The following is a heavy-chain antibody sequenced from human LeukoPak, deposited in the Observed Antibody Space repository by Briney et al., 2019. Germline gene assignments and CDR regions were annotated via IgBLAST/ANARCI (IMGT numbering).Heavy chain of an antibody. CDR3: ARGLYGYYDSSGNLGGY. Sequence: PSETLSLTCTVSGVSITHYWGWIRQPPGKGLEWIGSFYYSGNTYYNSSLESRVTISVDTSKNQFSLKLTSVTAADTAVYYCARGLYGYYDSSGNLGGYWGQGTLVTVSS. D-gene: IGHD3-22*01. CDR2: FYYSGNT. V-gene: IGHV4-39*01. CDR1: GVSITHY. J-gene: IGHJ4*02.